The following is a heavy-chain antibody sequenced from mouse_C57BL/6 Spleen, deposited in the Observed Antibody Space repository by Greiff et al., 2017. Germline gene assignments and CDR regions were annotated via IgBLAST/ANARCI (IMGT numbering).Heavy chain of an antibody. J-gene: IGHJ2*01. CDR2: ISDGGSYT. Sequence: EVQLVESGGGLVKPGGSLKLSCAASGFTFSSYAMSWVRQTPEKRLEWVATISDGGSYTYYPDNVKGRFTISRDNAKNNLYLQMSHLKSEDTAMYYCARDRLLAFDYWGQGTTLTVSS. D-gene: IGHD1-1*02. CDR3: ARDRLLAFDY. CDR1: GFTFSSYA. V-gene: IGHV5-4*01.